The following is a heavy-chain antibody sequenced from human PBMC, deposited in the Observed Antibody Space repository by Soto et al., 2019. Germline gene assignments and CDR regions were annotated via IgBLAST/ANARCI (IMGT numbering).Heavy chain of an antibody. CDR2: ISGSGGST. CDR3: AKEGSELLVYYFDY. D-gene: IGHD6-19*01. CDR1: GFTFSRYA. Sequence: SLRLSCAASGFTFSRYAMSWVRPAPGKGLEWVSAISGSGGSTYYADSVTRRFTISRDNSKNTLYLQMNSLRAEDTAVYYCAKEGSELLVYYFDYWGQGTLVTVSS. J-gene: IGHJ4*02. V-gene: IGHV3-23*01.